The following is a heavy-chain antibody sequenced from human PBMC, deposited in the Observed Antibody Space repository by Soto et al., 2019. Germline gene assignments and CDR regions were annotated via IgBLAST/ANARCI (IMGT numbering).Heavy chain of an antibody. CDR2: IYYSGST. Sequence: SAPLSLTCTVSGDSITSSSYYWGWIRQPPGKGLEWIGSIYYSGSTYYNPSLKSRVTISVDTSKNQFSLKLSSVTAADTAVYYCARAGGDSYGYYEHCVMDVWGQGIKLTV. J-gene: IGHJ6*02. CDR1: GDSITSSSYY. V-gene: IGHV4-39*01. D-gene: IGHD5-18*01. CDR3: ARAGGDSYGYYEHCVMDV.